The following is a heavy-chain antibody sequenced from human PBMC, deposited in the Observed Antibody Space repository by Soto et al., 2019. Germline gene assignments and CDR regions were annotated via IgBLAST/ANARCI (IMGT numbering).Heavy chain of an antibody. V-gene: IGHV4-59*01. CDR1: GGSISSYY. Sequence: SETLSLTCTVSGGSISSYYWSWIRQPPGKGLEWIGYIYYSGSTNYNPSLKSRVTISVDTSKNQFSLKLSSVTAADTAVYYCSRVLRFLEWPIEYYYMDVWGKGTTVTVSS. CDR2: IYYSGST. CDR3: SRVLRFLEWPIEYYYMDV. J-gene: IGHJ6*03. D-gene: IGHD3-3*01.